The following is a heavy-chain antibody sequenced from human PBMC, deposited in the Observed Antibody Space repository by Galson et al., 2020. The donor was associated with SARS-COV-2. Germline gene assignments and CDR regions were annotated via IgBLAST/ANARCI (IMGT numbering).Heavy chain of an antibody. V-gene: IGHV4-59*13. CDR1: GGSINNYY. Sequence: SELSLTCTVSGGSINNYYWSWIRQPPGKGLEWIGYIYYSGSTNYNPSLKSRVTISVDTSKNQFSLKLSSVTAADTAVYYCARVPAYHYASGSYRNWFDPWGQGTLVTVSS. D-gene: IGHD3-10*01. CDR3: ARVPAYHYASGSYRNWFDP. CDR2: IYYSGST. J-gene: IGHJ5*02.